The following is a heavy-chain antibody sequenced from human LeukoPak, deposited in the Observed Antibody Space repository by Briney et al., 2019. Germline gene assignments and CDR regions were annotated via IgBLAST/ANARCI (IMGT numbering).Heavy chain of an antibody. CDR3: ARAESYCGGDCYSTPETYYYYGMDV. CDR1: GGSISSGGYS. J-gene: IGHJ6*02. V-gene: IGHV4-30-2*01. D-gene: IGHD2-21*02. Sequence: SQTLSLTCAVSGGSISSGGYSWSWIRQPPGKGLEWIGYIYHSGSTYYNPSLKSRVTISVDTSKNQFSLKLSSVTAADTAVYYCARAESYCGGDCYSTPETYYYYGMDVWGQGITVTVSS. CDR2: IYHSGST.